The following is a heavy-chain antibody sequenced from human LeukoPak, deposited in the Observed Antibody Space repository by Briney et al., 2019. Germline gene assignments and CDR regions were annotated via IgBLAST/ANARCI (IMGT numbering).Heavy chain of an antibody. CDR3: ARAGYSYGYWAWWSPLGIDY. J-gene: IGHJ4*02. Sequence: SETLSLTCTVSGGSISSYYWSWIRQPPGKGLEWIGYIYYSGSTNYNPSLKSRVTISVDTSKNQFSLKLSSVTAADTAVYYCARAGYSYGYWAWWSPLGIDYWGQGTLVTVSS. V-gene: IGHV4-59*08. CDR2: IYYSGST. CDR1: GGSISSYY. D-gene: IGHD5-18*01.